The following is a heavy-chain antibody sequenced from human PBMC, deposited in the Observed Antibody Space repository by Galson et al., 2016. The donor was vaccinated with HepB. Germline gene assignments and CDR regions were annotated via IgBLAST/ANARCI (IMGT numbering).Heavy chain of an antibody. V-gene: IGHV3-48*03. CDR1: GFTFSTYA. J-gene: IGHJ4*02. D-gene: IGHD3-9*01. Sequence: SLRLSCAASGFTFSTYAMRWVRQAPGKGLEWVSYISSSGTTIYYADSVKGRFTISRDNAKNLLYLQMNSLRAEDTAVYYCAREPVRLDDLLTGPPKNPDYWGQGTLVTVSS. CDR2: ISSSGTTI. CDR3: AREPVRLDDLLTGPPKNPDY.